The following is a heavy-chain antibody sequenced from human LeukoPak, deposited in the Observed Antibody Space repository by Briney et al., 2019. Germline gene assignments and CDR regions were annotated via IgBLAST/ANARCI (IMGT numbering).Heavy chain of an antibody. CDR2: IYTSGST. V-gene: IGHV4-61*02. J-gene: IGHJ6*03. CDR1: GGSLSSSFYY. Sequence: SETLSLTCTVSGGSLSSSFYYWSWIRQPAGKGLEWIGRIYTSGSTNYNPSLKSRVTISVDTSKNQFSLKLSSVTAADTAVYYCARDRDDYVWGSYRYPQYYYYYMDVWGKGTTVTISS. CDR3: ARDRDDYVWGSYRYPQYYYYYMDV. D-gene: IGHD3-16*02.